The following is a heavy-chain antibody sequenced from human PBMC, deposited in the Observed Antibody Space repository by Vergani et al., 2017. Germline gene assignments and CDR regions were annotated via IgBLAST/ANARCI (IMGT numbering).Heavy chain of an antibody. D-gene: IGHD3-9*01. J-gene: IGHJ4*02. CDR2: ISSSPSYI. V-gene: IGHV3-21*02. CDR1: GFTFSIYS. Sequence: EVQLVESGGGLVKPGGSLRLSCAASGFTFSIYSMNWVRQAPGKGLEWVSSISSSPSYIFYADSVKGRFTISRDNARNSLYLQMNSLRAEDTAVYYCARDGRPVKDILTGYDDWGQGTLVTVSS. CDR3: ARDGRPVKDILTGYDD.